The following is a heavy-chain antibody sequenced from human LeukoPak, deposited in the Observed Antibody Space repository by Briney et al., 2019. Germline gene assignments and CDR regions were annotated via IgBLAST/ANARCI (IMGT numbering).Heavy chain of an antibody. Sequence: SVKDSCKGSGGTPSSYAISWVRPPPGRGGEWMGGNIPNFGTANYAPTIQGSVTITTDESTSTAYMELSRLGSEDAAVYCSARPGGGDNSQFDSWGQGTLVTVSS. V-gene: IGHV1-69*05. D-gene: IGHD3-16*01. CDR2: NIPNFGTA. J-gene: IGHJ4*02. CDR1: GGTPSSYA. CDR3: ARPGGGDNSQFDS.